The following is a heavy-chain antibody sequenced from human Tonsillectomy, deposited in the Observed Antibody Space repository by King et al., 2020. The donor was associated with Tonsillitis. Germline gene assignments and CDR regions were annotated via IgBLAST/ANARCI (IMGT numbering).Heavy chain of an antibody. CDR3: AKDPRVGASEYFDY. J-gene: IGHJ4*02. V-gene: IGHV3-23*04. CDR1: GFTFSSYA. Sequence: LVESGGGLVQPGGSLRLSCAASGFTFSSYAMTWVRQAPGKGLEWVSTIVGSGAHTYYADSVKGRFTISRDNSKNTLYLQMNSLRAEDTAVYYCAKDPRVGASEYFDYWGQGTLVTVSS. D-gene: IGHD1-26*01. CDR2: IVGSGAHT.